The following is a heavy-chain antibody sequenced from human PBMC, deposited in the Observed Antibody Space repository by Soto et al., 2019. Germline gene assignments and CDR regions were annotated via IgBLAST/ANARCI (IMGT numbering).Heavy chain of an antibody. J-gene: IGHJ4*02. V-gene: IGHV1-18*04. CDR1: GYTFSTST. Sequence: LVQSGAEAKKPGTSVKVSCKASGYTFSTSTISWVRQAPGQGLEWMGWIKAYSGSTNYAPKLQGRVTMTTDTSTSTAYLVLRSLTSDDTAMYYCAIADYGDDDYWGQGTLVTVSS. CDR2: IKAYSGST. D-gene: IGHD4-17*01. CDR3: AIADYGDDDY.